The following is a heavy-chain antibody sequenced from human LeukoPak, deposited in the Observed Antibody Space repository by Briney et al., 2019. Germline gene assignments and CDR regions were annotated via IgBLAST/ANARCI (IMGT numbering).Heavy chain of an antibody. CDR1: GASTASHY. J-gene: IGHJ4*02. D-gene: IGHD5-18*01. CDR2: MFDTVST. CDR3: ATIKRGSTYGYFDF. Sequence: SETLSLTCTVSGASTASHYWTWLRQPPGKELEWIAYMFDTVSTKSNPSPKSRLTLSVDTSKKQLSLRLSSVNAADTAVYYCATIKRGSTYGYFDFWGQGIKVTVSP. V-gene: IGHV4-59*11.